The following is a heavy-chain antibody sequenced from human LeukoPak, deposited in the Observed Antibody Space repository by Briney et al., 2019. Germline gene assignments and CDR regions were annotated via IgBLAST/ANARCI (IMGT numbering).Heavy chain of an antibody. J-gene: IGHJ6*02. D-gene: IGHD1-1*01. CDR2: ISGNGGST. Sequence: PGGSLRLSCAASGFTFSSYAMSWVRQAPGKGLEWVSVISGNGGSTYYADSVKGRFTISRDNSKNTLYLQMSSLRVEDTAVYYCAKPGTTLYYYYGMDVWGQGTTVTVSS. CDR1: GFTFSSYA. V-gene: IGHV3-23*01. CDR3: AKPGTTLYYYYGMDV.